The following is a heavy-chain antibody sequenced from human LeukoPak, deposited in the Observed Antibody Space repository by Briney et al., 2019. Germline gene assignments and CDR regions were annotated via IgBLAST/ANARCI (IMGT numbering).Heavy chain of an antibody. CDR3: ARGEVGATPIGYYYYYMDV. D-gene: IGHD1-26*01. Sequence: SETLSLTCALSGYSISSGYYWGWIRQPPGKGREWIGIIYHIGSTYYNPSLKSRFTISVDTSKNQFSLKRSAVATADTPCYSCARGEVGATPIGYYYYYMDVWGKGTTVTVSS. CDR1: GYSISSGYY. V-gene: IGHV4-38-2*01. J-gene: IGHJ6*03. CDR2: IYHIGST.